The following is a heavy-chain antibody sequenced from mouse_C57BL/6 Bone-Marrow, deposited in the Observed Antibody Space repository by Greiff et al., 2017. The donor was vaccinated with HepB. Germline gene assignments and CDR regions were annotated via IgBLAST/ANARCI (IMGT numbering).Heavy chain of an antibody. CDR3: ARDYYGSSYGGVWFAY. V-gene: IGHV5-4*01. J-gene: IGHJ3*01. CDR1: GFTFSSYA. Sequence: EVKLMESGGGLVKPGGSLKLSCAASGFTFSSYAMSWVRQTPEKRLEWVATISDGGSYTYYPDNVKGRFTISRDNAKNNLYLQMSHLKSEDTAMYYCARDYYGSSYGGVWFAYWGQGTLVTVSA. CDR2: ISDGGSYT. D-gene: IGHD1-1*01.